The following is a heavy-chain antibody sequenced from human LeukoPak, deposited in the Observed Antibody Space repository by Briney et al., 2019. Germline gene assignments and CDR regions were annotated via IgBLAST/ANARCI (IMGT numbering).Heavy chain of an antibody. V-gene: IGHV1-18*04. J-gene: IGHJ4*02. CDR3: ARSSVAGTDFDY. CDR1: GYTFTSYG. Sequence: ASVTVSCKASGYTFTSYGIYWVRQAPGQGLEWMGWISAYNGNTNYAQKLQGRVTMTTDTSTSTAYMELRSLRSDDTAVYYCARSSVAGTDFDYWGQGTLVTVSS. CDR2: ISAYNGNT. D-gene: IGHD6-19*01.